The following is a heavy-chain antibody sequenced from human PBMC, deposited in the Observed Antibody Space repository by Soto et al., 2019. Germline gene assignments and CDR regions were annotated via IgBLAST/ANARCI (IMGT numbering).Heavy chain of an antibody. CDR3: ARRYKDGRRDCISTSCLFDP. Sequence: QVQLVESGGGVVQPGRSLRLSCAASGFTFSTYAMHWVRQAPGKGLEWVALISYDGSNKFYADSVKGRFTISRDNSKNTLYMQMNSLRGEDTAVYYCARRYKDGRRDCISTSCLFDPWGQGTLVTVSS. CDR2: ISYDGSNK. J-gene: IGHJ5*02. CDR1: GFTFSTYA. V-gene: IGHV3-30-3*01. D-gene: IGHD2-2*01.